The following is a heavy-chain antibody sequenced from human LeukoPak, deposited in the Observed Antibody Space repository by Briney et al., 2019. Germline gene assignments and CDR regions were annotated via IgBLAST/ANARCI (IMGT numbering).Heavy chain of an antibody. Sequence: PGGSLRLSCTASGFTFGDYAMSWVRQAPGKGLEWVGFIRSKAYGGTTEYAASVKGRFTISRDDSKRIAYLQMNSLKTEDTAVYYCSNYYDSSGYYAYYYYYMDVWGKGTTVTVSS. J-gene: IGHJ6*03. V-gene: IGHV3-49*04. CDR2: IRSKAYGGTT. D-gene: IGHD3-22*01. CDR3: SNYYDSSGYYAYYYYYMDV. CDR1: GFTFGDYA.